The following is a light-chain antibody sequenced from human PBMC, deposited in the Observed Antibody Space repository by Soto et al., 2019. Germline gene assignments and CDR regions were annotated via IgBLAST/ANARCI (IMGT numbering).Light chain of an antibody. J-gene: IGLJ2*01. CDR3: AAWDDSLNGLV. CDR2: SNN. V-gene: IGLV1-44*01. Sequence: QSVLTQPPSASGTPGQRVTISCSGSSSNIGSNPVNWYQQLPGTPPKLLIYSNNQRPSGGPDRFSGSKSGTSDSLAISGLQSEDEADYYCAAWDDSLNGLVFGGGTKLTVL. CDR1: SSNIGSNP.